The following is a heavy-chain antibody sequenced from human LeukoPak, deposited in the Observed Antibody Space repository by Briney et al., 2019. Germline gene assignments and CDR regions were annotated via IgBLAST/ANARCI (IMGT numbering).Heavy chain of an antibody. V-gene: IGHV4-59*08. Sequence: PSETLSLTCTVSGGSISSYYWSWIRQPPGKGLEWIGYIYCSGSTNYNPSLKSRVTISVDTSKNQFSLKLSSVTAADTAVYYCARHITAYDIPGTYYYGMDVWGQGTTVTVSS. D-gene: IGHD3-9*01. CDR1: GGSISSYY. CDR3: ARHITAYDIPGTYYYGMDV. J-gene: IGHJ6*02. CDR2: IYCSGST.